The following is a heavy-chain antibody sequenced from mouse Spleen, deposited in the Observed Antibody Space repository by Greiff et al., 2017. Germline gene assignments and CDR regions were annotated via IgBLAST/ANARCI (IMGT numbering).Heavy chain of an antibody. J-gene: IGHJ2*01. CDR2: IYWDDDK. D-gene: IGHD1-1*01. CDR3: ARLITTVAYFDY. CDR1: GFSLSTSGMG. V-gene: IGHV8-12*01. Sequence: QVTLKECGPGILQSSQTLSLTCSFSGFSLSTSGMGVSWIRQPSGKGLEWLAHIYWDDDKRYNPSLKSRLTISKDTSRNQVFLKITSVDTADTATYYCARLITTVAYFDYWGQGTTLTVSS.